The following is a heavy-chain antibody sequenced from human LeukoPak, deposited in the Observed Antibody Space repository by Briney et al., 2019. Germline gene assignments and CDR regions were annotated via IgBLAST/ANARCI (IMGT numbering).Heavy chain of an antibody. J-gene: IGHJ4*02. D-gene: IGHD3-22*01. CDR2: ISSSSSYI. CDR3: ARDQYYYDSSGYAMDY. V-gene: IGHV3-21*01. Sequence: GGSLRLSCAASGFTFSSYSMNWVRQAPGQGLEWVSSISSSSSYIYYADSVKGRFTISRDNAKNSLYLQMNSLRAEDTAVYYCARDQYYYDSSGYAMDYWGQGTLVTVSS. CDR1: GFTFSSYS.